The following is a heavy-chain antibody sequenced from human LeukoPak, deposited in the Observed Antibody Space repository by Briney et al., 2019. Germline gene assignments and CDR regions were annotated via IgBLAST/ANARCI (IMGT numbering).Heavy chain of an antibody. V-gene: IGHV3-7*01. CDR2: IKQDGSER. Sequence: PGGSLRLSCAASGFTFSNYWMTWVRQAPGKEPEWVANIKQDGSERNYVDSVKGRFTIARDNTKNSLYLQMTSLRGEDTAVYYCASRAGKPGNTPWCFDYWGQGALVTVSS. CDR3: ASRAGKPGNTPWCFDY. CDR1: GFTFSNYW. D-gene: IGHD1-7*01. J-gene: IGHJ4*02.